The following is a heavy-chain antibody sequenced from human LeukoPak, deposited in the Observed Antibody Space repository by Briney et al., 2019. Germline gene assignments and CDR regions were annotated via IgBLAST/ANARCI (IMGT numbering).Heavy chain of an antibody. J-gene: IGHJ1*01. CDR1: GFTVSSNY. CDR2: IYYSGST. Sequence: GSLRLSCAASGFTVSSNYMIWVRQAPGKGLEWIGSIYYSGSTYYNPSLKSRVTISVDTSKNQFSLKLSSVTAADTAVYYCARDGGSWEHWGQGTLVTVSS. V-gene: IGHV4-39*07. D-gene: IGHD3-10*01. CDR3: ARDGGSWEH.